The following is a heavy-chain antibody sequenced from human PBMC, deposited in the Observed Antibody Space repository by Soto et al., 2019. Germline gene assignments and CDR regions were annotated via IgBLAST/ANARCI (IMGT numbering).Heavy chain of an antibody. Sequence: SETLSLTCAVYGGSFSGYYWSWIRQPPGKGLEWIGEINHSGSTNYNPSLKSRVTISVDTSKNQFSLKLSSVTAADTAVYYCLRGFRYTPTSYFVYLGQGTLVTVPS. CDR3: LRGFRYTPTSYFVY. J-gene: IGHJ4*02. CDR1: GGSFSGYY. V-gene: IGHV4-34*01. CDR2: INHSGST. D-gene: IGHD1-1*01.